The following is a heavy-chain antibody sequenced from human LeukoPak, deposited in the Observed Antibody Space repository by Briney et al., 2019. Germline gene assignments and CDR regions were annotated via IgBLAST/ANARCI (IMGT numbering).Heavy chain of an antibody. D-gene: IGHD1-26*01. CDR2: INPNSGGT. J-gene: IGHJ4*02. CDR3: AREPPRYRGPFDY. V-gene: IGHV1-2*02. CDR1: GYTFTGYY. Sequence: ASVKVSCKASGYTFTGYYMHWVRQAPGQGLEWMGWINPNSGGTNYAQKFQGRVTMTRDTSISTAYMELSRLRSDDTAVYYCAREPPRYRGPFDYWGRGTLVTVSS.